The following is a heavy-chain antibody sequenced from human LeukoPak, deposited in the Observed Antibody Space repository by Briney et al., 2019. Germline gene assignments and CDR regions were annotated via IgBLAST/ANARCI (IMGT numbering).Heavy chain of an antibody. CDR2: IKQDGSEK. Sequence: GGSLRLSCTASGFTFGDYAMSWFRQAPGKGLEWVANIKQDGSEKYYVDSVKGRFTISRDNAKNSLYLQMNSLRAEDTAVYYCARDPYFSFDYWGQGTLVTVSS. J-gene: IGHJ4*02. V-gene: IGHV3-7*04. CDR3: ARDPYFSFDY. D-gene: IGHD2/OR15-2a*01. CDR1: GFTFGDYA.